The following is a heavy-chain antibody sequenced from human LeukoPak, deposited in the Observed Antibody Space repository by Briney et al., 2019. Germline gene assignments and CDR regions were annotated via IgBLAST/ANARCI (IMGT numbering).Heavy chain of an antibody. CDR3: ARGLAAAGTSYFDY. D-gene: IGHD6-13*01. CDR1: GGSINSYY. Sequence: SETLSLTCTVSGGSINSYYWSWIRQPPGKGLEWIGYIYYSGSTNYSPSLKGRVTISVDTSKNQFSLKLSSVTAADTAVYYCARGLAAAGTSYFDYWGQGTPVTVSS. J-gene: IGHJ4*02. V-gene: IGHV4-59*01. CDR2: IYYSGST.